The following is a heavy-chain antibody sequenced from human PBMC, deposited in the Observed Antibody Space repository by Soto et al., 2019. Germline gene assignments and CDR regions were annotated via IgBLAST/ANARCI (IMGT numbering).Heavy chain of an antibody. D-gene: IGHD2-8*02. V-gene: IGHV3-9*01. Sequence: EEQLVESGGALVQPGGSLRLSCVASGFTFHDHAMHWVRQVPGKGLEWVSFITWNGGSLAYADSIKGRFTISRDNAKNSLYPEMDSLRAEDTAFYYCTRGYCTVGRCAFDIWGQGTVVTVSS. CDR3: TRGYCTVGRCAFDI. CDR1: GFTFHDHA. J-gene: IGHJ3*02. CDR2: ITWNGGSL.